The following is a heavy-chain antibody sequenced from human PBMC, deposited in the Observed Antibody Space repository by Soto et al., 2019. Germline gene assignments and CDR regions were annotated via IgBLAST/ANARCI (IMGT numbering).Heavy chain of an antibody. CDR2: ISGSGGST. D-gene: IGHD6-19*01. J-gene: IGHJ4*02. CDR3: AKDPRAYSSGWYSPYYFDY. Sequence: PGGSLRLSCAASGFTFSSYAMSWVRQAPGKGLEWVSAISGSGGSTYYADSVKGRFTISRDNSKNTLYLQMISLRAEDTALYYCAKDPRAYSSGWYSPYYFDYWGQGTLVTVSS. V-gene: IGHV3-23*01. CDR1: GFTFSSYA.